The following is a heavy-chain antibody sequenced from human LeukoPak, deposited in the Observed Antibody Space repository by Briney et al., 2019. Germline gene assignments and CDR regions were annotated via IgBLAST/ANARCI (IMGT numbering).Heavy chain of an antibody. D-gene: IGHD5-24*01. CDR2: IGIDSGNT. CDR3: ARDYKYAFDN. J-gene: IGHJ4*02. Sequence: GGSLRLSCAASGFTFSGYAMSWVRQAPGKGLEWISYIGIDSGNTNYADSVKGRFTISGDKAKNSLYLQMNSLRVEDTAVYYCARDYKYAFDNWGQGTLVTVSS. V-gene: IGHV3-11*06. CDR1: GFTFSGYA.